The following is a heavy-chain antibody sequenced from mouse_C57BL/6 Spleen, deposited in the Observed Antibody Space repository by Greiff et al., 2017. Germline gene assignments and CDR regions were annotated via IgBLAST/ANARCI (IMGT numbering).Heavy chain of an antibody. V-gene: IGHV14-2*01. Sequence: VQLKEPGAELVKPGASVKLSCTASGFNIKDYYMHWVKQRTEQGLEWIGRIDPEDGATKYAPKFQGKATITADTSSNTAYLQHSSLTSEDTAVYYCARRGITTYYFDYWGQGTTLTVSS. D-gene: IGHD2-4*01. J-gene: IGHJ2*01. CDR1: GFNIKDYY. CDR3: ARRGITTYYFDY. CDR2: IDPEDGAT.